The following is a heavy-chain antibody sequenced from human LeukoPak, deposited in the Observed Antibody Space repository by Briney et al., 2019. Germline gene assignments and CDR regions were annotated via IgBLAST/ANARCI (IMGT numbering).Heavy chain of an antibody. CDR2: INHSGST. V-gene: IGHV4-34*01. CDR1: GGSFSGYY. D-gene: IGHD6-13*01. J-gene: IGHJ4*02. Sequence: PSETLSLTCAVYGGSFSGYYWSWIRRPPGKGLEWIGEINHSGSTNYNPSLKSRVTISVDTSKNQFSLKLSSVTAADTVVYYCARAGGGTGYSSSWYLRYWGQGTLVTVSS. CDR3: ARAGGGTGYSSSWYLRY.